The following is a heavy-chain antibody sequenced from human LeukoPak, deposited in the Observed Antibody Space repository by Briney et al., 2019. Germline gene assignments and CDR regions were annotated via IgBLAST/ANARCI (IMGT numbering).Heavy chain of an antibody. J-gene: IGHJ4*02. Sequence: ASVKVPCKVSVYTLTELSMHWVRQAPGKGLEWMGGFDPEDGETIYAQKFQGRVTMTEDTSTDTAYMELSSLRCGDPAVYYCATDRVGVGYWGQGTLVTVSS. V-gene: IGHV1-24*01. CDR1: VYTLTELS. D-gene: IGHD3-16*01. CDR2: FDPEDGET. CDR3: ATDRVGVGY.